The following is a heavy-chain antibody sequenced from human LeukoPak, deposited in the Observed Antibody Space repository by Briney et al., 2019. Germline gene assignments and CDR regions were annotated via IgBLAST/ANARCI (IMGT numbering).Heavy chain of an antibody. D-gene: IGHD3-22*01. Sequence: SETLSLTCTVSGGSISSYYWSWIRQPPGKGLEWIGYIYYSGSTNYNPSLKSRVTISVDTSKNQFSLKLSSVTAADTAVYYCARLQDEDSSGYYSDYYYYGMDVWGQGTTVTVSS. CDR2: IYYSGST. CDR1: GGSISSYY. J-gene: IGHJ6*02. CDR3: ARLQDEDSSGYYSDYYYYGMDV. V-gene: IGHV4-59*08.